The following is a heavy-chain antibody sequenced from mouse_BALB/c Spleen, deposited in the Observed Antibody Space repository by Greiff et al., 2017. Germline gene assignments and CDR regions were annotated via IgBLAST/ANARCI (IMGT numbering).Heavy chain of an antibody. Sequence: EVQLVESGGGLVQPGGSRKLSCAASGFTFSSFGMHWVRQAPEKGLEWVAYISSGSSTIYYADTVKGRFTISRDNPKNTLFLQMTSLRSEDTAMYYCARGLREVFYYAMDYWGQGTSVTVSS. CDR3: ARGLREVFYYAMDY. CDR2: ISSGSSTI. V-gene: IGHV5-17*02. D-gene: IGHD1-1*01. CDR1: GFTFSSFG. J-gene: IGHJ4*01.